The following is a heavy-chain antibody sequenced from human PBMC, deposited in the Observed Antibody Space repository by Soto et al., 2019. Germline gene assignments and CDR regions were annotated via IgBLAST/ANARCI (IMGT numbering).Heavy chain of an antibody. V-gene: IGHV4-30-4*01. J-gene: IGHJ4*02. CDR2: IYYRGRT. CDR1: GGSISSGDHY. D-gene: IGHD2-21*01. CDR3: ARNYGGDYSDY. Sequence: SETLSLTCTVSGGSISSGDHYWTWIRQPPGKGLEWIGCIYYRGRTYYSPSLKGRVSMSVDTSKNQFSLELSSVTAADTAVYYCARNYGGDYSDYWGQGALVT.